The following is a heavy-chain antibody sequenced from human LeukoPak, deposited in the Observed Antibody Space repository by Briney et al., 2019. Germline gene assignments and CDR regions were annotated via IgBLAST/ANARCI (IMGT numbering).Heavy chain of an antibody. CDR1: GGSVINTNW. Sequence: TSGTLSLTCGVSGGSVINTNWWTWVRPPPGKGLEWIGEIYHSGDTNYNPSLKSRVTISIDKSKNQFSLELTSVTAADTAVYYCARNPREMATSLDYWGQGTLVTVSS. V-gene: IGHV4-4*02. CDR3: ARNPREMATSLDY. J-gene: IGHJ4*02. CDR2: IYHSGDT. D-gene: IGHD5-24*01.